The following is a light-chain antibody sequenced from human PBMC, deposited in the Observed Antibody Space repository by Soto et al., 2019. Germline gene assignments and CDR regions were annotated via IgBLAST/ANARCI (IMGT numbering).Light chain of an antibody. J-gene: IGLJ2*01. CDR2: DND. CDR1: SSNISNNY. CDR3: GTWDASLSAVV. Sequence: QSVLTQPPSVSAAPGQKVTISCSGSSSNISNNYVSWYHHLPGTAPKLLIYDNDKRPSGIPDRFSGSKSGTSATLGITGLQTGDEADYYCGTWDASLSAVVFGGGTKLTVL. V-gene: IGLV1-51*01.